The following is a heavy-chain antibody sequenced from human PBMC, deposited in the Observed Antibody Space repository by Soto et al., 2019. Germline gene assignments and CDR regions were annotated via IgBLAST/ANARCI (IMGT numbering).Heavy chain of an antibody. D-gene: IGHD6-19*01. V-gene: IGHV4-61*01. J-gene: IGHJ5*01. Sequence: PSETLSLTCTVSGGSVSSGSYYWSWIRQPPGKGLEWIGYIYYSGSTNYNPSLKSRVTISVDTSKNQFSLKLSSRTAADTAVYYCARDGGYNSGWYDCWGQGTLVTVSS. CDR2: IYYSGST. CDR1: GGSVSSGSYY. CDR3: ARDGGYNSGWYDC.